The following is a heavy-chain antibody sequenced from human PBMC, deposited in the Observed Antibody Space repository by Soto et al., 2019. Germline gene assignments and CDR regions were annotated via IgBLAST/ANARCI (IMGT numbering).Heavy chain of an antibody. CDR1: GFTFDHDA. D-gene: IGHD2-2*01. CDR3: ARHSEQVRPVALLGASFDI. CDR2: ITWNSGSK. Sequence: EGQLVESGGGLVQPGRSLRLSCVASGFTFDHDAMHWVRQAPGKGLEWVAGITWNSGSKDYGNSVKGRFSISRDNAQNSLHLQMNSLGPEDTAFYYCARHSEQVRPVALLGASFDIWGQGTLVTVSS. V-gene: IGHV3-9*01. J-gene: IGHJ3*02.